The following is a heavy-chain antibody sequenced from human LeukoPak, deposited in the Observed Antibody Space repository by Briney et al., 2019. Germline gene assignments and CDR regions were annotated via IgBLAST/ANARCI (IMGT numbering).Heavy chain of an antibody. CDR3: ARETRAIPYYYYYMDV. Sequence: SETLSLTCAVYGGSFSGYYWSWIRQPPGKGLEWIGEINHSGSTNYNPSLKSRVTISVDTSKNQFSLKLSSVTAADTTVYYCARETRAIPYYYYYMDVWGKGTTVTVSS. V-gene: IGHV4-34*01. CDR1: GGSFSGYY. J-gene: IGHJ6*03. D-gene: IGHD2-2*02. CDR2: INHSGST.